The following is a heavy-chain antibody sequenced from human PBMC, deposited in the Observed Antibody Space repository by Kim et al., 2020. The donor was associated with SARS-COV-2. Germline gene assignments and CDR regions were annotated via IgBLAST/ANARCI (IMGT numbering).Heavy chain of an antibody. CDR1: GYTFTSYG. D-gene: IGHD1-26*01. CDR2: ISAYNGNT. V-gene: IGHV1-18*01. CDR3: ASSGATPPHQYFQH. Sequence: ASVKVSCKASGYTFTSYGISWVRQAPGQGLEWMGWISAYNGNTNYAQKLQGRVTMTTDTSTSTAYMELRSLRSDNTAVYYCASSGATPPHQYFQHWGQGTLVTVSS. J-gene: IGHJ1*01.